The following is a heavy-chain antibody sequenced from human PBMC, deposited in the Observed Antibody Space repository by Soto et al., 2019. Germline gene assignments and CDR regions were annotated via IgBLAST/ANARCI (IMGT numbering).Heavy chain of an antibody. J-gene: IGHJ6*02. Sequence: QVQLVESGGGVVQPGRSLRLSCAASGFTFSSYGMHWVRQAPGKGLEWVGVISYDGSNKYYADSVKGRFTISRDNSKNNLYLQMHSLRAEDTAVYYCAKDRPSGSRPYYYGMDVWGQGTTVTVSS. CDR3: AKDRPSGSRPYYYGMDV. CDR1: GFTFSSYG. V-gene: IGHV3-30*18. CDR2: ISYDGSNK. D-gene: IGHD1-26*01.